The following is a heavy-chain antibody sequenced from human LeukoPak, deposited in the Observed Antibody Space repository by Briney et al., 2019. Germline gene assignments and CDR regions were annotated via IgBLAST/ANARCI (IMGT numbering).Heavy chain of an antibody. J-gene: IGHJ4*02. V-gene: IGHV3-7*01. CDR2: IKQDGSEK. CDR1: GFTFSSYW. D-gene: IGHD5-24*01. CDR3: AREMATITDVVDY. Sequence: GGSLRLSCAASGFTFSSYWMSWVRQAPGKGLEWVANIKQDGSEKYYVDSVKGRFTISRDIANNSLYLQMNSLRAQDTAVYYCAREMATITDVVDYWGQGTLVTVSS.